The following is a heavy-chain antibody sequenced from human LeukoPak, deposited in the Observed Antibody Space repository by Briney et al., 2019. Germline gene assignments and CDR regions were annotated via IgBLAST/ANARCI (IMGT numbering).Heavy chain of an antibody. CDR2: INGDGSST. Sequence: GGSLRLSCAASGFTFSSYWMPWVRQVPGKGLVWVSRINGDGSSTSYADSVKGRFTISRDNAKNTLYVQMNSLRAEDTAVYYCSTGSGHAFDIWGRGTMVTVSS. J-gene: IGHJ3*02. CDR3: STGSGHAFDI. D-gene: IGHD3-10*01. V-gene: IGHV3-74*01. CDR1: GFTFSSYW.